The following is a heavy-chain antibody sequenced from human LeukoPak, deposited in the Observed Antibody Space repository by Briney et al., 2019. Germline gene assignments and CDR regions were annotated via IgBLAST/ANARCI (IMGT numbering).Heavy chain of an antibody. J-gene: IGHJ4*02. CDR2: VYSENT. Sequence: SETLSLTCTVSGDSISSSSFFWGWIRQPPGKGLEWIGAVYSENTYYNPSLKSRVSISVDTSKNQFSLTMSSVTAADTAVYYCARALGGSRFGELRYFDYWGQGNLVTVSA. D-gene: IGHD3-10*01. CDR3: ARALGGSRFGELRYFDY. V-gene: IGHV4-39*07. CDR1: GDSISSSSFF.